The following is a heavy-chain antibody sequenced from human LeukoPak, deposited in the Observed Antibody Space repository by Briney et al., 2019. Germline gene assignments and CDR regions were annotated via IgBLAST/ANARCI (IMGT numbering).Heavy chain of an antibody. Sequence: PGGSLRLSCAASGFTFSSYEMNWVRQAPGKGLEWVSYISSSGSTIYCADSVKGRFTISRDNAKNSLYLQMNSLRAEDTAVYYCARDSSGYFHWFDPWGQGTLVTVSS. V-gene: IGHV3-48*03. CDR3: ARDSSGYFHWFDP. D-gene: IGHD3-22*01. CDR2: ISSSGSTI. CDR1: GFTFSSYE. J-gene: IGHJ5*02.